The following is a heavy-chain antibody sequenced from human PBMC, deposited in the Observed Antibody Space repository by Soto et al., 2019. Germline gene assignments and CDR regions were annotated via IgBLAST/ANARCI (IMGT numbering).Heavy chain of an antibody. J-gene: IGHJ4*01. V-gene: IGHV3-30*01. CDR1: GFIFSNNA. CDR2: ISYDSSEI. CDR3: AIARVADSSLDH. Sequence: GGSLRLSCVGSGFIFSNNAMHWVRQAPGKGLEWVEFISYDSSEIFYADSVKGRFTISRDNPKNTLFLHMNSPRADDTAVYYCAIARVADSSLDHRSRGVLVTVSS. D-gene: IGHD3-3*01.